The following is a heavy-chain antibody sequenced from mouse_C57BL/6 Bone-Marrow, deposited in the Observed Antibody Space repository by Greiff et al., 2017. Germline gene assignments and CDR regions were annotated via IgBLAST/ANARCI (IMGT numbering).Heavy chain of an antibody. J-gene: IGHJ1*03. V-gene: IGHV1-55*01. CDR3: ARPYYSNYWYFDV. CDR1: GYTFTSYW. Sequence: QVQLQQPGAELVKPGASVKMSCKASGYTFTSYWITWVKQRPGQGLEWIGDIYPGSGSTNNNEKFKSKATLTVDTSSSTAYMQISSLTSEDSAVYYCARPYYSNYWYFDVWGTGTTVTVSS. CDR2: IYPGSGST. D-gene: IGHD2-5*01.